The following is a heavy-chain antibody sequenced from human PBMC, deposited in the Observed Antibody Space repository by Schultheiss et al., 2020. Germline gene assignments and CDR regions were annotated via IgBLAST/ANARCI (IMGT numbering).Heavy chain of an antibody. CDR3: TTDCLMVRGVCRYFDY. V-gene: IGHV3-15*01. Sequence: GESLKISCAASGFTFSSYWMHWVRQAPGKGLVWVGRIKSKTDGGTTDYAAPVKGRFTISRDDSKNTLYLQMNSLKTEDTAVYYCTTDCLMVRGVCRYFDYWGQGTLVTVSS. CDR1: GFTFSSYW. D-gene: IGHD3-10*01. J-gene: IGHJ4*02. CDR2: IKSKTDGGTT.